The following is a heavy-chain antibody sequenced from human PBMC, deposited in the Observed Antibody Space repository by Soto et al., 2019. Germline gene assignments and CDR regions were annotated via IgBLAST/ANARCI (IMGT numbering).Heavy chain of an antibody. CDR3: ARLSGCSSTSCYTHMDV. Sequence: GESLKISCKGSGYSFTSYWIGWVRQMPGKGLEWMGIIYPGDSDTRYSPSFQGQVTISADKSISTAYLQWSSLKASDTAMHYCARLSGCSSTSCYTHMDVWGQGTTVTVSS. CDR1: GYSFTSYW. D-gene: IGHD2-2*02. J-gene: IGHJ6*02. CDR2: IYPGDSDT. V-gene: IGHV5-51*01.